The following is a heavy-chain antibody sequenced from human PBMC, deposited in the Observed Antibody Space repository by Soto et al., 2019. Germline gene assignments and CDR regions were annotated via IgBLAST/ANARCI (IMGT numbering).Heavy chain of an antibody. Sequence: EVQLVASGGGLVQPGGSLRLSCETSGFTFITYIMHWVRQAPGKGLERVASIGGVTNYINYADSVKGRFNISRDNAVKSLYLQMDSLRVEDTGVYYCVREVDLTAHRPQYYRGLDIWGQGTTVTVSS. V-gene: IGHV3-21*01. J-gene: IGHJ6*02. CDR3: VREVDLTAHRPQYYRGLDI. D-gene: IGHD3-16*01. CDR2: IGGVTNYI. CDR1: GFTFITYI.